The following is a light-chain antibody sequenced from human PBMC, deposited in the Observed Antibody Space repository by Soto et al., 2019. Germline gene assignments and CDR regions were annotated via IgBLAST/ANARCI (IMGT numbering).Light chain of an antibody. CDR1: SSNIGAGYD. CDR2: GNS. J-gene: IGLJ1*01. V-gene: IGLV1-40*01. Sequence: QAVVTQPPSVSGAPGQTVTISCTGSSSNIGAGYDVHWYQQLPGTAPKLLIYGNSNRPSGVPDRFSGSKSGTSASLAITGLQAEDEAYYYCQSYDSSLSGYVFGTGTKLTVL. CDR3: QSYDSSLSGYV.